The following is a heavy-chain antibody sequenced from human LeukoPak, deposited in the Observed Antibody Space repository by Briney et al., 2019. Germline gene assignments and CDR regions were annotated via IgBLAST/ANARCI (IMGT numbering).Heavy chain of an antibody. V-gene: IGHV3-23*01. CDR2: ISGSGGST. Sequence: GASLRLSCAASGFTFSSYAMSWVRQAPGKGLEWVSAISGSGGSTYYADSVKGRFTISRDNSKNTLYLQMNSLRAEDTAVYYCAKVCPLSVVVPAALHYWGQGTLVTVSS. CDR1: GFTFSSYA. CDR3: AKVCPLSVVVPAALHY. J-gene: IGHJ4*02. D-gene: IGHD2-2*01.